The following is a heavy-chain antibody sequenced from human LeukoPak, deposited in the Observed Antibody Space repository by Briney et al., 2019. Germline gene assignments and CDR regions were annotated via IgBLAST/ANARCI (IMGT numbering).Heavy chain of an antibody. CDR2: KSHDGSNA. Sequence: GSLRLSCAASGFTVSSYVMHWVRQAPGKGLEWVASKSHDGSNAYFADSVRGRFSISSDNSKNTLYVQMNSLRVEDTAVYYCARGRDGYNRHSDYWGQGTLVTVSS. D-gene: IGHD5-24*01. CDR1: GFTVSSYV. V-gene: IGHV3-30*04. CDR3: ARGRDGYNRHSDY. J-gene: IGHJ4*02.